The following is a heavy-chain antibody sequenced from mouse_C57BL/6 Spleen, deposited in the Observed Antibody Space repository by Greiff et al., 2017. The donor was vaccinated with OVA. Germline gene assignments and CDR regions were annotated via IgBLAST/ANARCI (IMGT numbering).Heavy chain of an antibody. J-gene: IGHJ1*03. V-gene: IGHV1-43*01. Sequence: EVQLQQSGPELVKPGASVKISCKASGYSFTGYYMHWVKQSSEKSLEWIGEINPSTGGTSYNKKFKGKATLTVDKSSSTAYMQLKSLTSEDSAVYYCATGGLLSDWYFDVWGTGTTVTVSS. D-gene: IGHD1-1*01. CDR2: INPSTGGT. CDR1: GYSFTGYY. CDR3: ATGGLLSDWYFDV.